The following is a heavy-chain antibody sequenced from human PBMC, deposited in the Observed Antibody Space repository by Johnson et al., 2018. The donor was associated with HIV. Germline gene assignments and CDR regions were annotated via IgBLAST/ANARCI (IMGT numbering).Heavy chain of an antibody. D-gene: IGHD3-10*01. J-gene: IGHJ3*01. V-gene: IGHV3-30*13. Sequence: QVQLVESGGGLVKPGGSLRLSCAASGFTFSDYYMSWIRQAPGKGLEWLALISSDGSETFYVGSERGRFTISRDNFGNRVYLQINNLRSEDTAVYYCARGLWFRQLSSPLDLWGQGTRVTVSS. CDR2: ISSDGSET. CDR1: GFTFSDYY. CDR3: ARGLWFRQLSSPLDL.